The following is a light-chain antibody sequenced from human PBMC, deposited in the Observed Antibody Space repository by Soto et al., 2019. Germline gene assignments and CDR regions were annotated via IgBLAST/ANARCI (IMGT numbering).Light chain of an antibody. CDR3: QNYQTATPPGT. V-gene: IGKV1-27*01. CDR2: AAS. J-gene: IGKJ4*01. CDR1: QGINNH. Sequence: DFQMTQSPSSLSASVGDRVTITCRASQGINNHLAWFQQKPGKVPKVLIYAASTLQSGVPSRFSGSGSGTDFDLTITSLRPEDVAIENCQNYQTATPPGTFGGGTKVEIK.